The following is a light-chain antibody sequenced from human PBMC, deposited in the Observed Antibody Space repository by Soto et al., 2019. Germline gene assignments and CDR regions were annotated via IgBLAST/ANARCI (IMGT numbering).Light chain of an antibody. V-gene: IGLV2-23*02. J-gene: IGLJ3*02. CDR3: CSYAGSSTGV. Sequence: QSVLTQPASVSGSPGQSITISCTGTSSDVGSYNLFSWYQQHPGKAHKLMIYEVSKRPSGVSNRFSGSKSGNTASLTISGLQAEDEADYYCCSYAGSSTGVFGGGTKLTVL. CDR1: SSDVGSYNL. CDR2: EVS.